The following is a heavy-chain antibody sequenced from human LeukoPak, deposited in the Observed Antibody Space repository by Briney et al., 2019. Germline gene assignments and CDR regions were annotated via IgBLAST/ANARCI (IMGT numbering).Heavy chain of an antibody. D-gene: IGHD3-22*01. J-gene: IGHJ3*02. CDR3: ARDSYDSSGYYHYFAAFDI. CDR1: GFTFSSYS. CDR2: ISSSSSYI. V-gene: IGHV3-21*01. Sequence: KPGGSLRLSCAASGFTFSSYSMNWVRQAPGKGLEWVSSISSSSSYIYYADSVKGRFTISRDNAKNSLYLQMNSLRAEDTAVYYCARDSYDSSGYYHYFAAFDIWGQGTMVTVSS.